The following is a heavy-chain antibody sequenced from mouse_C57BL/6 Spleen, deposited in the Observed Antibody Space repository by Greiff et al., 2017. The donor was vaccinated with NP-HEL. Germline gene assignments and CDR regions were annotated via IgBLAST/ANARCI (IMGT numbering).Heavy chain of an antibody. D-gene: IGHD1-1*01. CDR2: ISSGGDYI. Sequence: DVMLVESGEGLVKPGGSLKLSCAASGFTFSSYAMSWVRQTPEKRLEWVAYISSGGDYIYYADTVKGRFTISRDNARNTLYLQMSSLKSEDTAMYYCTRDDVSGRDYFDYWGQGTTLTVSS. V-gene: IGHV5-9-1*02. CDR1: GFTFSSYA. CDR3: TRDDVSGRDYFDY. J-gene: IGHJ2*01.